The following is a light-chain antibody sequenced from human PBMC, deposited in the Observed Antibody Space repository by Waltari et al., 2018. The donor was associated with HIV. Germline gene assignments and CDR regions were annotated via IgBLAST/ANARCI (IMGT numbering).Light chain of an antibody. CDR2: EVS. Sequence: QSALTQPASVSGSLGQSVTISCTGANSDIGGYNYLSWYQQHPGKAPKLIIHEVSNRPSGVSDRFSGSKSGNTASLTISGLQAEDESDYYCSSFITTTTHVVFGGGTRLTVL. J-gene: IGLJ2*01. CDR3: SSFITTTTHVV. CDR1: NSDIGGYNY. V-gene: IGLV2-14*01.